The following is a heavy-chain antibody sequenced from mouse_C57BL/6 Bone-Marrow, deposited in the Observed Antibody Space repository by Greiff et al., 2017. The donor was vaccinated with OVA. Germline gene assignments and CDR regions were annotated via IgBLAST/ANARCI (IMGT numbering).Heavy chain of an antibody. Sequence: ESGPGLVKPSQSLSLTCSVTGYSITSGYYWNWLRQFPGNKLEWMGYISYDGSNNYNPSLKNRISITRDTSKNQFFLKLNSVTTEDTATYYCAREAAYYSNYWYFDVWGTGTTVTVSS. D-gene: IGHD2-5*01. CDR1: GYSITSGYY. CDR3: AREAAYYSNYWYFDV. J-gene: IGHJ1*03. CDR2: ISYDGSN. V-gene: IGHV3-6*01.